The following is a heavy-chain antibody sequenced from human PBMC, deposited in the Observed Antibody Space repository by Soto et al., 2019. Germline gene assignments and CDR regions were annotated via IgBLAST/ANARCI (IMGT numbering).Heavy chain of an antibody. CDR2: ISGNGGST. J-gene: IGHJ4*02. CDR3: AKVITVTTGYFDY. CDR1: GFTFSNYA. V-gene: IGHV3-23*01. Sequence: EVQLLASGGGLVQPGGSLRLSCAASGFTFSNYAMPWVRQAPGMGLEWVSTISGNGGSTFYADSVKGRFTISRDNSKNTLSLQMNSLRAEDTAVYHCAKVITVTTGYFDYWGQGTLVPVSA. D-gene: IGHD4-17*01.